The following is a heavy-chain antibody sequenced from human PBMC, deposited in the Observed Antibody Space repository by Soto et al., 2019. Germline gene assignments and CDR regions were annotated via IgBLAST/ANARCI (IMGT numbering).Heavy chain of an antibody. CDR3: AIDTPITMIVVVPQYYGMDV. V-gene: IGHV1-69*13. J-gene: IGHJ6*02. Sequence: ASVKVSCKASGGTFSSYAISWVRRAPGQGLEWMGGIIPIFGTANYAQKFQGRVTITADESTSTAYMELSSLRSEDTAVYYCAIDTPITMIVVVPQYYGMDVWGQGTTVTVSS. CDR1: GGTFSSYA. D-gene: IGHD3-22*01. CDR2: IIPIFGTA.